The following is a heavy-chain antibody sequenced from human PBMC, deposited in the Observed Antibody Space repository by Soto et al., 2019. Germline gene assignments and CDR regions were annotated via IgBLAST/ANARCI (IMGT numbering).Heavy chain of an antibody. CDR2: ITLYSHGT. J-gene: IGHJ5*02. CDR1: GYTFSNYV. D-gene: IGHD2-2*01. CDR3: SRVVPGAEAWFGP. Sequence: QVQLVQSGGEVKRPGASVKVSCKTSGYTFSNYVITWVRQAPGQPLEWLAWITLYSHGTNYAQHVQGRVSKTDDPSKTTAYMNLRSLRSDATAVYYCSRVVPGAEAWFGPWGQGTMVTVSS. V-gene: IGHV1-18*01.